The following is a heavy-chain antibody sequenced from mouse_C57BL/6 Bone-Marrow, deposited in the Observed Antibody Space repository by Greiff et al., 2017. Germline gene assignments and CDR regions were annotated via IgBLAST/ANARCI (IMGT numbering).Heavy chain of an antibody. CDR3: AREGWLRLGYYFDY. CDR1: GYAFTNYL. J-gene: IGHJ2*01. D-gene: IGHD2-2*01. V-gene: IGHV1-54*01. CDR2: INPGSGGT. Sequence: VQLQQSGAELVRPGTSVKVSCKASGYAFTNYLIEWVKQRPGQGLEWIGVINPGSGGTNYNEKFKGKATLTADKSSSTAYMQRSSLTSEDSAVYFCAREGWLRLGYYFDYWGQGTTLTVSS.